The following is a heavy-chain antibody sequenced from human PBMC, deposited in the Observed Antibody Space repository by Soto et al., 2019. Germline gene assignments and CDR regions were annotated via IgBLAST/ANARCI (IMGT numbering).Heavy chain of an antibody. D-gene: IGHD6-19*01. V-gene: IGHV3-7*04. CDR1: EFTFGSYW. J-gene: IGHJ4*01. CDR3: ASDRGWNLFDY. CDR2: IKPDGSER. Sequence: EVQLVESGGGWVQPGGSLRLSCVASEFTFGSYWMTWVRQAPGKGLERVANIKPDGSERHYLDSVKGRFTISRDNAKNSLYLQMNSLRAEDTAVYFCASDRGWNLFDYWGQGTLVIVSS.